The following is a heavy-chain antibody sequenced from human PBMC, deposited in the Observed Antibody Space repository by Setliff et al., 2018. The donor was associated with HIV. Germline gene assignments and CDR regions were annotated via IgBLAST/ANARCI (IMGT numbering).Heavy chain of an antibody. D-gene: IGHD3-3*01. CDR2: IYYSGCT. V-gene: IGHV4-59*06. CDR3: ACPRSTSYYFWGDAFAV. Sequence: SETLSLTCTVSGGSISSHFWSWIRQSPGKGLEWVGYIYYSGCTYYNPSLKSRVTISVDTSMNHFSLRMSSVTAADTAVEYCACPRSTSYYFWGDAFAVWGQGTVVTVSS. CDR1: GGSISSHF. J-gene: IGHJ3*01.